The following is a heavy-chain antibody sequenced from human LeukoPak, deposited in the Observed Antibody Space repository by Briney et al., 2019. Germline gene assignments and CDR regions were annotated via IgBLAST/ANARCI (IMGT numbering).Heavy chain of an antibody. V-gene: IGHV3-33*08. J-gene: IGHJ3*02. CDR3: AGQELRSRNAFDI. CDR1: GFTFSSYA. Sequence: PGGSLRLSCAASGFTFSSYAMHWVRQAPGKGLEWVAVIWYDGSNKYYADSVKGRFTISRDNSKNTLYLQMNSLRAEDTAVYYCAGQELRSRNAFDIWGQGTMVTVSS. CDR2: IWYDGSNK. D-gene: IGHD1-7*01.